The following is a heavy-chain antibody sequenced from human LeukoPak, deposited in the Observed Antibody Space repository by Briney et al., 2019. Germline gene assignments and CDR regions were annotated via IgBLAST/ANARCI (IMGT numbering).Heavy chain of an antibody. CDR2: IYTSGST. V-gene: IGHV4-4*07. J-gene: IGHJ5*02. CDR1: GGSISSYY. CDR3: AGNLLTYYYGSGGFDP. Sequence: SETLSLTCTVSGGSISSYYWSWLRQPAGKGLEWIGRIYTSGSTNYNPSLKSRVTMSVDTSKNQFSLKLRSVTAADTAVYYCAGNLLTYYYGSGGFDPWGQGTLVTVSS. D-gene: IGHD3-10*01.